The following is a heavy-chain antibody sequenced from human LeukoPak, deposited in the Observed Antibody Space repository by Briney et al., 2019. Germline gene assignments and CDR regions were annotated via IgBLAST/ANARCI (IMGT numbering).Heavy chain of an antibody. CDR1: GGSISSSEW. D-gene: IGHD3-9*01. V-gene: IGHV4-4*02. J-gene: IGHJ4*02. CDR2: IYHSGST. Sequence: SETLSLTCAVSGGSISSSEWWTWVRQPPGKALEWIGEIYHSGSTNYNPSLKSRVTLSVDTSKNQFSLKLDSVTAADTAVYYCATVNYDVLTGYYLQWGQGTLVTVSS. CDR3: ATVNYDVLTGYYLQ.